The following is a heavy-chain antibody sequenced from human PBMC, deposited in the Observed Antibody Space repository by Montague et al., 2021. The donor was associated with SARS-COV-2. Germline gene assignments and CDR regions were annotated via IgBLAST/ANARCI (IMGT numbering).Heavy chain of an antibody. CDR1: GFTFSTYA. CDR3: ARHVGMERVTYGMDV. D-gene: IGHD3-3*01. CDR2: VTGSGGAP. V-gene: IGHV3-23*01. J-gene: IGHJ6*02. Sequence: SLRLSCAASGFTFSTYAMSWARQAPGKGLEWVSSVTGSGGAPYYXDSXKGLFTISRDNSKNTVFLHMNSLRAEDTAVYYCARHVGMERVTYGMDVWGQGTTVTVSS.